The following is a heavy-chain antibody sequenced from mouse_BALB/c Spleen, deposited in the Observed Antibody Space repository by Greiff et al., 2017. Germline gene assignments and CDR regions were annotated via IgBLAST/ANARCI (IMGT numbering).Heavy chain of an antibody. Sequence: VQLQESGPGLVAPSQSLSITCTVSGFSLTSYGVHWVRQPPGKGLEWLGVIWAGGSTNYNSALMSRLSISKDNSKSQVFLKMNSLQTDDTAMYYCAREGGPITTATGAMDYWGQGTSVTVSS. J-gene: IGHJ4*01. CDR3: AREGGPITTATGAMDY. CDR2: IWAGGST. V-gene: IGHV2-9*02. CDR1: GFSLTSYG. D-gene: IGHD1-2*01.